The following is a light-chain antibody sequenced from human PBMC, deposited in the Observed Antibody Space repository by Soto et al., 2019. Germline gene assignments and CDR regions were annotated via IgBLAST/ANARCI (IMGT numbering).Light chain of an antibody. Sequence: QSVLTQPPSASGTPGQRVTISCSGSSSNIGRNPVNWYQQLPGTAPKLLIYSNDQRPSGVPDRFSGSQSGTSASLAISGLQSEDEADYYCAAWDDSLSGVGFGGGTQLTVL. CDR2: SND. CDR1: SSNIGRNP. J-gene: IGLJ2*01. V-gene: IGLV1-44*01. CDR3: AAWDDSLSGVG.